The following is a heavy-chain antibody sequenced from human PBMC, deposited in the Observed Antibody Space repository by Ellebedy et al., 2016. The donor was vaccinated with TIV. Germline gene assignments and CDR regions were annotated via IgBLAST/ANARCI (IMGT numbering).Heavy chain of an antibody. J-gene: IGHJ3*01. CDR2: TYGTGRST. Sequence: PGGSLRLSCAASGFTFSTYAMGWVRQTPGKGLEWVSGTYGTGRSTFYADSVKGRFTISRDNSKNTLYLQMNSLRAEDTAIYYCAKDQVAGDGRWVFDSWGQGTVVTVSS. CDR3: AKDQVAGDGRWVFDS. D-gene: IGHD5-24*01. V-gene: IGHV3-23*01. CDR1: GFTFSTYA.